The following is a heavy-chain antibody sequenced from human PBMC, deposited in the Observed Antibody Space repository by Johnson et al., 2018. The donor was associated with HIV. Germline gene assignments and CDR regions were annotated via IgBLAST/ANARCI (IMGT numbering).Heavy chain of an antibody. J-gene: IGHJ3*02. Sequence: VQLVESGGGLVQPGGSLTVSCAASGMAFSDLWMNWVRQAPGKGLEWVAIISYDGNNKYYADSVKGRFTISRDNSKNTLYLQMNSLRAEDTALYYCAKGGIATRFFDIWGQGTMVTVSS. CDR2: ISYDGNNK. V-gene: IGHV3-30*18. CDR3: AKGGIATRFFDI. D-gene: IGHD6-6*01. CDR1: GMAFSDLW.